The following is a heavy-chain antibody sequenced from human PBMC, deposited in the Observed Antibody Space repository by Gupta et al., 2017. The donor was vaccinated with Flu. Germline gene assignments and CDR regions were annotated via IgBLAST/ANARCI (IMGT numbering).Heavy chain of an antibody. CDR3: ARADLDP. J-gene: IGHJ5*02. V-gene: IGHV3-7*01. Sequence: WMSWVRQAPGKGLEWVANIKQDGSEKYYVESVKGRFTISKDNAKNSLYLQMNSLRVEETAGYYCARADLDPWGQGTLVTVSS. CDR2: IKQDGSEK. CDR1: W.